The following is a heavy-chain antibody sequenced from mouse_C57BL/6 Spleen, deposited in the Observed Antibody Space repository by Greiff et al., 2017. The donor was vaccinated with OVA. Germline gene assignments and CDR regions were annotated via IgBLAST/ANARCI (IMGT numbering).Heavy chain of an antibody. CDR3: TRDEDDSWFAY. CDR2: ISSGGDYI. CDR1: GFTFSSYA. V-gene: IGHV5-9-1*02. J-gene: IGHJ3*01. D-gene: IGHD2-4*01. Sequence: EVKVVESGEGLVKPGGSLKLSCATSGFTFSSYAMSWVRQTPEKRLEWVAYISSGGDYIYYADTVKGRFTISRDNARNTLYLQMSSLKSEDTAMYYCTRDEDDSWFAYWGQGTLVTVSA.